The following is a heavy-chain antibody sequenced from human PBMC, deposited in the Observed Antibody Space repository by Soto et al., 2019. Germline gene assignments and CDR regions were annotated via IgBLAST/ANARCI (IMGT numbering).Heavy chain of an antibody. V-gene: IGHV1-18*01. Sequence: QVQLVQSGAEVKKPGASVKVSCKASGYTFTSYGISWVRQAPGQGLEWMGWISAYNGNTNYAQKLQGRVTMTTDTSTSTAYMELRSLRSDDTAVYYCAREGTPNVRSYYDFWSGYSPGYYYYMDVWGKGTTVTVSS. CDR2: ISAYNGNT. D-gene: IGHD3-3*01. CDR1: GYTFTSYG. J-gene: IGHJ6*03. CDR3: AREGTPNVRSYYDFWSGYSPGYYYYMDV.